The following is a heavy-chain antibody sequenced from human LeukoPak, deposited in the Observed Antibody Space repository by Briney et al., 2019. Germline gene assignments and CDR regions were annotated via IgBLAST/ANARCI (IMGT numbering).Heavy chain of an antibody. CDR2: ISGSGSYI. Sequence: PGGSLRLSCAVSGFRISSYDMNWVRQAPGKGLEWVSSISGSGSYIYYADSVKGRFTISRDNAKNSLLLQMNSLRAEDTAVYNCARVGCSGGGCPIDYWGQGTLVTVSS. V-gene: IGHV3-21*01. J-gene: IGHJ4*02. CDR1: GFRISSYD. CDR3: ARVGCSGGGCPIDY. D-gene: IGHD2-15*01.